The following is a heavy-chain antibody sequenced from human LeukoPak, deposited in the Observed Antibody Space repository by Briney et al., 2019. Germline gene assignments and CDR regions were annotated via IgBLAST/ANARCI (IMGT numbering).Heavy chain of an antibody. D-gene: IGHD6-13*01. J-gene: IGHJ4*02. V-gene: IGHV1-2*02. CDR2: INPNSGGT. Sequence: ASVKVSCKASGYTFTGYYMHWVRQAPGQGLEWMGWINPNSGGTNYAQKLQGRVTMTTDTSTSTAYMELRSLRSDDTAVYYCARALKTGYSSSWYYMGFDYWGQGTLVTVSS. CDR3: ARALKTGYSSSWYYMGFDY. CDR1: GYTFTGYY.